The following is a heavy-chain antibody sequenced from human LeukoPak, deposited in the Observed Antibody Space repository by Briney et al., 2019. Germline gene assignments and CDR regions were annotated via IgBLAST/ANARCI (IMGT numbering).Heavy chain of an antibody. D-gene: IGHD2-2*01. J-gene: IGHJ4*02. V-gene: IGHV4-39*01. Sequence: SETLSLTCTVSGGSISSSSYYWGWIRQPPGKGLEWIGSTYYSGSTYYNPSLKSRVTISVDTSKNQFSLKLSSVTAADTAVYYCARHVIVVPAAKESFDYWGQGTLVTVSS. CDR2: TYYSGST. CDR3: ARHVIVVPAAKESFDY. CDR1: GGSISSSSYY.